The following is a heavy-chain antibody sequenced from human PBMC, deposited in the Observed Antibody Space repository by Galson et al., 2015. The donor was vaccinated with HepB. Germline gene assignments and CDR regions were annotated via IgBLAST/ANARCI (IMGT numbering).Heavy chain of an antibody. CDR2: IIPIFGTA. CDR3: ARDRNEGQWFGERYWFDP. Sequence: SVKVSCKASGGTFSSYAISWVRQAPGQGLEWMGGIIPIFGTANYAQKFQGRVTITADESTSTAYMELSSLRSEDTAVYYCARDRNEGQWFGERYWFDPWGQGTLVTVSS. CDR1: GGTFSSYA. J-gene: IGHJ5*02. V-gene: IGHV1-69*13. D-gene: IGHD3-10*01.